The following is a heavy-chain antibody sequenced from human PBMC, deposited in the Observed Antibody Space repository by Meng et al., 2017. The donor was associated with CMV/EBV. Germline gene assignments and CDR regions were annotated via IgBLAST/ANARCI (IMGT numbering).Heavy chain of an antibody. CDR1: GGSVSSGSYY. CDR2: IYYSGST. CDR3: AREGVRFSENNWFDP. V-gene: IGHV4-61*01. Sequence: SETLSLTCTVSGGSVSSGSYYWSWIRQPPGKGLEWIGYIYYSGSTNYNPSLKSRVTISVDTSKNQFTLKLSSVTAADTAVYYCAREGVRFSENNWFDPWGQGTLVTVSS. J-gene: IGHJ5*02. D-gene: IGHD3-3*01.